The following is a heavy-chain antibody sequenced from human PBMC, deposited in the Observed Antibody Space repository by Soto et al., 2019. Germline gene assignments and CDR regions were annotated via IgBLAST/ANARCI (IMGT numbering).Heavy chain of an antibody. J-gene: IGHJ6*03. V-gene: IGHV1-46*03. CDR2: INPNGDST. Sequence: QVQLVQSGAEVKKPGASVKVSCKASGYTFINYYIHWVRQAPGQGLEWMGVINPNGDSTVYAQKFQGRVTLTRDTSTSTVYVEPSSLRSDDTAVYFCVRATAARQRDYSYHYYLHIWGKGTTVTVSS. D-gene: IGHD6-6*01. CDR1: GYTFINYY. CDR3: VRATAARQRDYSYHYYLHI.